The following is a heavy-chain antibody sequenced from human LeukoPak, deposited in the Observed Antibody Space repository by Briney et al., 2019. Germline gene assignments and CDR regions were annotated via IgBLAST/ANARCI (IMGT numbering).Heavy chain of an antibody. CDR3: AKSGIVLMRGY. V-gene: IGHV3-74*01. Sequence: GGSLRLSCAASGFTFRSYWMHWVRQVPGKGLVWVSRINGDGTSTSYADSVKGRFTISRDNGKTELYLQMNSLGAEDTAVYYCAKSGIVLMRGYWGQGTLVTVSS. CDR1: GFTFRSYW. D-gene: IGHD2-8*01. J-gene: IGHJ4*02. CDR2: INGDGTST.